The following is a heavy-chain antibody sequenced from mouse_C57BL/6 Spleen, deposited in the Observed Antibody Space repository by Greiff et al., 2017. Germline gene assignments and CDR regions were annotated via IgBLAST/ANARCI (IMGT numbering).Heavy chain of an antibody. J-gene: IGHJ4*01. V-gene: IGHV5-9*01. CDR1: GFTFSSYT. D-gene: IGHD4-1*01. CDR2: ISGGGGNT. Sequence: EVKLQESGGGLVKPGGSLKLSCAASGFTFSSYTMSWVRQTPEKRLEWVATISGGGGNTYYPDSVKGRFTISRDNAKNTLYLQMSSLRSEDTALYYCARQGGTFAMDYWGQGTSVTVSS. CDR3: ARQGGTFAMDY.